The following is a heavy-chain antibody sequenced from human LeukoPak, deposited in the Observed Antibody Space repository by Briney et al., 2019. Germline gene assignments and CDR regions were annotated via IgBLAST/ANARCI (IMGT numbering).Heavy chain of an antibody. D-gene: IGHD5-12*01. CDR3: IRTLIVATSPYMDV. CDR1: GFTFSSYW. V-gene: IGHV3-74*01. CDR2: VNSDGTGT. Sequence: QPGGSLRLSCAASGFTFSSYWMHWVRQPPGKGLVWVSRVNSDGTGTTYADSVEGRFTISRDNAKNTVYLQMHSLRAEDTAIYYCIRTLIVATSPYMDVWGKGTTVTVSS. J-gene: IGHJ6*03.